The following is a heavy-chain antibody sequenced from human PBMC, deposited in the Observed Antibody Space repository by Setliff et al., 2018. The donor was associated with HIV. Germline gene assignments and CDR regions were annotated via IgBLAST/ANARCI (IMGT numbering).Heavy chain of an antibody. CDR3: AKIRVAFDL. Sequence: PSETLSLTCTVSGGSINSNYWSWIRQPPGKGLEWLGYIHYTGSAFYNPSLKSRVTLSLDTSKNQFSLKLDSVTTADTAVYYCAKIRVAFDLWGHGTMVTV. J-gene: IGHJ3*01. D-gene: IGHD3-3*02. CDR1: GGSINSNY. V-gene: IGHV4-59*01. CDR2: IHYTGSA.